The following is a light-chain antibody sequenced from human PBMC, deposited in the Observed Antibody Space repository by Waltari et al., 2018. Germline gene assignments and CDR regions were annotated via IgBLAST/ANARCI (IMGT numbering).Light chain of an antibody. Sequence: QSVLAQPPSASGTPGQRVTISCSGSSSNIGSKTVNWYQKPTGTAPKPLIYSINQRPSGVPDRFSGSKSGTSASLAISGLQSEDEADYYCAAWDDNLNGVVFGGGTKLTVL. J-gene: IGLJ3*02. CDR2: SIN. V-gene: IGLV1-44*01. CDR3: AAWDDNLNGVV. CDR1: SSNIGSKT.